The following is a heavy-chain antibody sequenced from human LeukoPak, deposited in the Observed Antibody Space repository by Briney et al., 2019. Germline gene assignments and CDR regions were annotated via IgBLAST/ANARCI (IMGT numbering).Heavy chain of an antibody. CDR3: ARDRDYSSTDAFDI. Sequence: ASVKVSCKASGYTFTGYYMHWVRLAPGQGLEWMGWINPNSGGTNYAQKFQGRVTMTRDTSISTAYMELSRLRSDDTAVYYCARDRDYSSTDAFDIWGQGTMVTVSS. V-gene: IGHV1-2*02. CDR2: INPNSGGT. J-gene: IGHJ3*02. CDR1: GYTFTGYY. D-gene: IGHD4-11*01.